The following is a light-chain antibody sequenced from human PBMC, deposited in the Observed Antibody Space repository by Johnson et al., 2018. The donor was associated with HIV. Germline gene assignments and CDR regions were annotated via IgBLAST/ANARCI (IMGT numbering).Light chain of an antibody. CDR3: GTWDSSLSAYV. CDR2: DHN. Sequence: QSVLTQPPSVSAAPGQKVTISCSGSSSNIGNNYVSWYQQVPGTAPKLLIYDHNKRPSGIPDRFSGSKSGTSASLGITGLQTGDEADYYCGTWDSSLSAYVFGTETKVTVL. CDR1: SSNIGNNY. V-gene: IGLV1-51*01. J-gene: IGLJ1*01.